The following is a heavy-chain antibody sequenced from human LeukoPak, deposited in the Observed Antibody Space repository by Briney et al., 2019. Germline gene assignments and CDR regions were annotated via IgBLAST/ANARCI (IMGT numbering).Heavy chain of an antibody. D-gene: IGHD4-11*01. CDR3: AREDYSDYLKYAFYI. CDR2: FSSSGSPK. Sequence: PGGSLRLSCAATGFTFSSYEMNWVRKAPGKGVEWVSYFSSSGSPKHYADSVRGRLNISRDNAKNALYLQMNSLRAEDSAIYYCAREDYSDYLKYAFYICGQGGMVTVSS. V-gene: IGHV3-48*03. J-gene: IGHJ3*02. CDR1: GFTFSSYE.